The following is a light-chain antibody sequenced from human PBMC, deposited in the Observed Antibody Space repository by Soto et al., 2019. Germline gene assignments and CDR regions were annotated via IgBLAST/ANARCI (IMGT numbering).Light chain of an antibody. J-gene: IGKJ1*01. CDR2: AAS. Sequence: DIQMTQSPSSLSASVRDRVTITCRARQSISSSLNWYQQKPGKAPKLLLYAASSLHSGVPSWFSGSGSGTDFTLTISSLQPEDFATYYCQQSYITPRTFGQGTKVEIK. V-gene: IGKV1-39*01. CDR3: QQSYITPRT. CDR1: QSISSS.